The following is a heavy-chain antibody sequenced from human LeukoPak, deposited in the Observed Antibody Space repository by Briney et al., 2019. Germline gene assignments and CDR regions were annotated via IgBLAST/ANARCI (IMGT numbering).Heavy chain of an antibody. V-gene: IGHV3-7*01. D-gene: IGHD6-19*01. CDR1: GFTFSSYW. Sequence: GGSLRLSCAASGFTFSSYWMSWVRQAPGKGLEWVANIKQDGSEKYYVDSVKGRFTISRDNAKNSLYLQMNSLRAEDTAVYYCETVAGTHYFDYWGQGTLVTVPS. CDR3: ETVAGTHYFDY. CDR2: IKQDGSEK. J-gene: IGHJ4*02.